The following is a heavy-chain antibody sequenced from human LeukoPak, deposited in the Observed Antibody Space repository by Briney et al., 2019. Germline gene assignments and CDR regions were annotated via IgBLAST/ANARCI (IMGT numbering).Heavy chain of an antibody. D-gene: IGHD2-15*01. V-gene: IGHV3-15*01. CDR3: GSFNDSGAIDV. CDR2: IRSKTDGGTT. Sequence: TGGSLRHSCAASGVSLRNDWMSWVRQAPGKGREWVGRIRSKTDGGTTDYAAPVKGRFTISRDDSRNTLYLQKNSMKKEDTAYCNGGSFNDSGAIDVWGKGTTVTVS. CDR1: GVSLRNDW. J-gene: IGHJ6*04.